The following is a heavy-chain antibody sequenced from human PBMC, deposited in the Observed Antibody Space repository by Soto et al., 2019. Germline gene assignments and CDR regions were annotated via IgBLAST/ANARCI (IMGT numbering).Heavy chain of an antibody. V-gene: IGHV4-61*01. CDR1: GGSVSSGSYY. CDR2: IYYSGST. J-gene: IGHJ6*02. D-gene: IGHD3-16*02. Sequence: QVQLQESGPGLVKPSETLSLTCTVSGGSVSSGSYYWSWIRQPPGKGLEWIGYIYYSGSTNYNPSLKSRVNIAVDTSKNQFSLKLSSVTAADTAVYYCAREARYDYVWGSYRTDYYYYGMDVWGQGTTVTVSS. CDR3: AREARYDYVWGSYRTDYYYYGMDV.